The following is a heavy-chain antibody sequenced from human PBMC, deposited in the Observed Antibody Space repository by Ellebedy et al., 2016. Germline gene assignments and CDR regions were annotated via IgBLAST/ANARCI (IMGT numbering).Heavy chain of an antibody. J-gene: IGHJ4*02. CDR1: GASLSGYY. V-gene: IGHV4-59*08. D-gene: IGHD5-24*01. CDR2: IYYSGYT. Sequence: SETLSLTCTVSGASLSGYYWSWIRQPRGRGLEWIGFIYYSGYTKYNPSLKSRVTISVDLSKNQFSLRLSSMTAADTAVYYCARGNGYNLYWGQGALVTVSS. CDR3: ARGNGYNLY.